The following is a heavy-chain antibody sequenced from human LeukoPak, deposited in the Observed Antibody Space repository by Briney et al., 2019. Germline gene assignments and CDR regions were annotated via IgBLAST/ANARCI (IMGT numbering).Heavy chain of an antibody. J-gene: IGHJ4*02. Sequence: PSETLSLTCTVSGGSVSSGSYYWSWIRQPPGKGLEWIGYIYYPGSTNDNPSLKSRVTISVDTSKNQFSLKLSSVTAADTAVYYCAREDHEDTAMPNWGQGTLVTVSS. CDR1: GGSVSSGSYY. CDR2: IYYPGST. V-gene: IGHV4-61*01. CDR3: AREDHEDTAMPN. D-gene: IGHD5-18*01.